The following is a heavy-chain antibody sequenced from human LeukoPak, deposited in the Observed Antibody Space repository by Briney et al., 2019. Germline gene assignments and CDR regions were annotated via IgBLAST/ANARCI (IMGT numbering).Heavy chain of an antibody. J-gene: IGHJ3*02. CDR3: AGDGVGVLPGDAFDI. V-gene: IGHV3-48*03. D-gene: IGHD1-26*01. Sequence: GLEXSXFINLDGTDIHYGESVKGRFTISRDNAKNSLYLQMHTLRAEDTAVYYCAGDGVGVLPGDAFDIWSQGTMVTVSS. CDR2: INLDGTDI.